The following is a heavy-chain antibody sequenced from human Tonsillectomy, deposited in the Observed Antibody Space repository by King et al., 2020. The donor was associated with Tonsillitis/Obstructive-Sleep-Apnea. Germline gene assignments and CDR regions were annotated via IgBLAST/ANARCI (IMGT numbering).Heavy chain of an antibody. CDR3: ARAREDYGDYLTWFDY. J-gene: IGHJ4*02. D-gene: IGHD4-17*01. CDR1: GFTFSSYA. V-gene: IGHV3-30*01. Sequence: VQLVESGGGVVQPGRSLRLSCAASGFTFSSYAMHWVRQAPGKGLEWVAGISYDVSNKYYADSVKGRFTISRDNSNNTLYLQMNSLRAEDTAVYYCARAREDYGDYLTWFDYWGQGTLVTVSS. CDR2: ISYDVSNK.